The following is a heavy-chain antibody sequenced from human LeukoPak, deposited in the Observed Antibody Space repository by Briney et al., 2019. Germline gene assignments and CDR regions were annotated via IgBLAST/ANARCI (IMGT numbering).Heavy chain of an antibody. V-gene: IGHV4-59*01. Sequence: SETLSLTCTVSGGSISSYYWSWIRQPPGKGLEWIGYIYYSGSTNYNPSLKSRVTISVDTSKNQFSLKLSSVTTADTAVYYCARSLWYYDFSGTTYDDYWGQGTLVTVSS. J-gene: IGHJ4*02. D-gene: IGHD3-3*01. CDR1: GGSISSYY. CDR2: IYYSGST. CDR3: ARSLWYYDFSGTTYDDY.